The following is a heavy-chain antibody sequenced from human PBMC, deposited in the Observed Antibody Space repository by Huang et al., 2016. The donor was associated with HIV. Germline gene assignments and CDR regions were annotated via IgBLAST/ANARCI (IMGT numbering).Heavy chain of an antibody. CDR3: ARTKGEFDF. J-gene: IGHJ4*02. Sequence: QIHLVQSGPEGKQPGASLKISCKASGYKFHIYEITWVRRTPGQGLEWMGWISDDNGSTRFAQKCPDRLTMTTDVSTSTAYLELRSLRLDDTAVYYCARTKGEFDFWGQGALVTVSS. CDR1: GYKFHIYE. D-gene: IGHD3-16*01. CDR2: ISDDNGST. V-gene: IGHV1-18*04.